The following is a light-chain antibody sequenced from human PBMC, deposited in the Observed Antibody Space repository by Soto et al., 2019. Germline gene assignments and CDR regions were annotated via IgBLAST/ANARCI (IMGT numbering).Light chain of an antibody. J-gene: IGLJ2*01. CDR2: DVS. Sequence: QSALTQPRSVSGSPGQSVTISCTGTSSDVGGYNYVSWYQQHPGKAPKLMIYDVSKRPSGVPDRFSGSKSGNTASLTISGHQAEDEADYHCCSYAGSYTVVFGGGTKLTVL. V-gene: IGLV2-11*01. CDR1: SSDVGGYNY. CDR3: CSYAGSYTVV.